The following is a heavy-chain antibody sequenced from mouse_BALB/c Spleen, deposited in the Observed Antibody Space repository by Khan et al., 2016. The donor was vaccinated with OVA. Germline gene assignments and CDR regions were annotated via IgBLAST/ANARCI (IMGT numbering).Heavy chain of an antibody. V-gene: IGHV3-2*02. CDR1: GYSITRDYA. J-gene: IGHJ1*01. CDR3: ARRYYYGRWYFDV. D-gene: IGHD1-1*01. Sequence: EVKLPESGPGLVKPSQSLSLTCTVTGYSITRDYAWNWIRQLPGNKLEWMAYISYSGSTSYHPSLKRRVSITRDTSKNQFFLQLNSVTTEDTATYYCARRYYYGRWYFDVWGAGTTVTVSS. CDR2: ISYSGST.